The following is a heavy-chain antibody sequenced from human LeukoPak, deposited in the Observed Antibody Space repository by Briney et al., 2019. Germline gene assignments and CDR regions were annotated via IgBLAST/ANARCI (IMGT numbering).Heavy chain of an antibody. CDR3: ARVGRSRGALPNFYYYMDV. D-gene: IGHD1-26*01. CDR1: GDIFNSYS. Sequence: SVKVSCKASGDIFNSYSFSWVRQAPGQGLEWMGGIIPMFGSTNYAQKFEGRVTITTDQSTTTVYMELTSLTSEDTAVYYCARVGRSRGALPNFYYYMDVWGKGTTVTVSS. CDR2: IIPMFGST. V-gene: IGHV1-69*05. J-gene: IGHJ6*03.